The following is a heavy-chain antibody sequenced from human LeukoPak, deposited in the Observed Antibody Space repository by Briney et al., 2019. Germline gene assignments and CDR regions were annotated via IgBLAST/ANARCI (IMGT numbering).Heavy chain of an antibody. V-gene: IGHV4-39*01. Sequence: PPETLSLTCTVSGGSISSSSYYWGWIRQPPGKGLEWIGSIYYSGSTYYNPSLKSRVTISVDTSKNQFSLKLSSVTAAGTAVYYCAFSWTKTKTLDYWGQGTLVTVSS. D-gene: IGHD3/OR15-3a*01. CDR1: GGSISSSSYY. J-gene: IGHJ4*02. CDR2: IYYSGST. CDR3: AFSWTKTKTLDY.